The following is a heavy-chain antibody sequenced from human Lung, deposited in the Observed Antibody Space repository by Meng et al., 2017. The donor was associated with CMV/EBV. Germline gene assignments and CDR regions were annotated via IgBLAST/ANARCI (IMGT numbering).Heavy chain of an antibody. CDR1: GFTFSSYA. V-gene: IGHV3-30*02. D-gene: IGHD3-22*01. CDR3: AKRGDSSGTYAMAV. Sequence: SCAASGFTFSSYAMHWVRQAPGKGLEWVANIRFDGTNKYHADSVKGRFTISRDNSKNTLYLQMNSLRAEDTAVYYCAKRGDSSGTYAMAVWGQGTTVTVSS. J-gene: IGHJ6*02. CDR2: IRFDGTNK.